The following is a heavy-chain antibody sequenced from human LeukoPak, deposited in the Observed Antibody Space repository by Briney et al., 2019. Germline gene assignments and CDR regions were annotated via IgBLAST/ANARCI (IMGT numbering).Heavy chain of an antibody. V-gene: IGHV3-15*01. D-gene: IGHD6-25*01. CDR2: IKSKTDGGTT. J-gene: IGHJ3*02. CDR3: TTDGGTAAAGLDAFDI. CDR1: GFTFSSYA. Sequence: GGSLRLSCAASGFTFSSYAMSWVRQAPGKGLEWVGRIKSKTDGGTTDYAATVKGRFTISRDDSKNTLYLQMNSLKTEDTAVYYCTTDGGTAAAGLDAFDIWGQGTMVTVSS.